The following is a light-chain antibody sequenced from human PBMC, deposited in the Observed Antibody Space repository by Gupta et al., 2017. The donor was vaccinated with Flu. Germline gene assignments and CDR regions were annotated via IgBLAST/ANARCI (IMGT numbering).Light chain of an antibody. CDR3: QQYYSTPLT. J-gene: IGKJ4*01. CDR1: QRVLYSSNNKNY. Sequence: DIVMTQSPDSLAVSLGERPTINCKSSQRVLYSSNNKNYLAWYQQKPGQPPKLLIYWASTRESGVPDRFSGSGSGTDFTLTISSLQAEDVAVYYCQQYYSTPLTFGGGTKVEIK. V-gene: IGKV4-1*01. CDR2: WAS.